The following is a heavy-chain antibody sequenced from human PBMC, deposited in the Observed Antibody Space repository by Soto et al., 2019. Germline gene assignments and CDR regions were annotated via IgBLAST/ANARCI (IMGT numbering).Heavy chain of an antibody. D-gene: IGHD6-19*01. Sequence: QVQLVQSEAELKQPGASVKISCKASGYIFTTSAIHWVRQAPGQGLEWMGLGNPSGGTTTYAQKFQGRVTMTRDTYTTTVYMELSSLRFDDTAVYYCAREDQWLPDYWGQGTLVSVSS. CDR3: AREDQWLPDY. CDR2: GNPSGGTT. V-gene: IGHV1-46*01. J-gene: IGHJ4*02. CDR1: GYIFTTSA.